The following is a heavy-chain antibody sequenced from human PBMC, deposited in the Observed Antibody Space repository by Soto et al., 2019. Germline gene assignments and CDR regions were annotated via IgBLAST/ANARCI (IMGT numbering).Heavy chain of an antibody. Sequence: SETLSLTCAVYGGSFSGYYWSWIRQPPGKGLEWIGEINHSGSTNYNPSLKSRVTISIDTSKNHFYLKLNSVTAADTAVYYCARPHTYYYDSSGYLDYWGQGTLVTVSS. V-gene: IGHV4-34*01. CDR1: GGSFSGYY. CDR2: INHSGST. CDR3: ARPHTYYYDSSGYLDY. D-gene: IGHD3-22*01. J-gene: IGHJ4*02.